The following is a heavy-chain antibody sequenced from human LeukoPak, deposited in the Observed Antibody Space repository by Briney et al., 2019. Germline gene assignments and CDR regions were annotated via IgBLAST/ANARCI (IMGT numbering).Heavy chain of an antibody. J-gene: IGHJ4*02. CDR1: GGTFSSYT. Sequence: ASVKVSCKASGGTFSSYTISWVRQATGQGLEWMGWMNPNSGNTGYAQKFQGRVTMTRNTSISTAYMELSSLRSEDTAVYYCARGAAFDYWGQGTLVIVSS. CDR2: MNPNSGNT. CDR3: ARGAAFDY. V-gene: IGHV1-8*02. D-gene: IGHD2-15*01.